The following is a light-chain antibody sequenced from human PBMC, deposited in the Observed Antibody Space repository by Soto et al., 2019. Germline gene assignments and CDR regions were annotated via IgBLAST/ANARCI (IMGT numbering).Light chain of an antibody. Sequence: EIVLTQSPGTLSLSPGERATLSCRASQSVSSSYLAWYQQKPGQAPRLLIYRASSRATGIPDRFSGGGSGTDFTLTISRLEPEDFAVYYCQQYGSYWTFGQGTKVEIK. J-gene: IGKJ1*01. CDR2: RAS. V-gene: IGKV3-20*01. CDR3: QQYGSYWT. CDR1: QSVSSSY.